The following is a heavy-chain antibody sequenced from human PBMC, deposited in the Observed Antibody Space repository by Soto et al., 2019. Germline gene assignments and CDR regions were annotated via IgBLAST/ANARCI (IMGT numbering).Heavy chain of an antibody. V-gene: IGHV4-59*01. Sequence: SETLSLTCTVSGGSISSYYWSWIRQPPGKGREWIGYIYYSGSTNYNPSLKSRVTISVDTSKNKSSLKLSSGPAAATAVYYCARVLYYYDSSGYWPVVFDFWGKGTMVPVSS. CDR1: GGSISSYY. CDR3: ARVLYYYDSSGYWPVVFDF. CDR2: IYYSGST. D-gene: IGHD3-22*01. J-gene: IGHJ3*01.